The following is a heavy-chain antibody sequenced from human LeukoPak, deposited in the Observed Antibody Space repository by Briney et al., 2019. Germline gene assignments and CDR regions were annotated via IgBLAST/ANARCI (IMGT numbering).Heavy chain of an antibody. Sequence: PSDTLSLTCAVYGGSLSGYYWSWIRQSPEKGLEWIAEINHSGNINYNASLQSRLTISLDTSKSQFSLKLSSVTAADTAVYYCARDGDTAMAHDAFDIWGQGTMVTVSS. CDR3: ARDGDTAMAHDAFDI. D-gene: IGHD5-18*01. CDR2: INHSGNI. V-gene: IGHV4-34*01. J-gene: IGHJ3*02. CDR1: GGSLSGYY.